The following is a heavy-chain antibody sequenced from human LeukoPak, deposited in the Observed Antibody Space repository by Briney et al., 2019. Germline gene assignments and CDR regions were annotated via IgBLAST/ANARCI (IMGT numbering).Heavy chain of an antibody. Sequence: GGSLRLSCAASGFTLSSYWMHWVRQAPGKGLLWVSRINTDGSSTSYADSVKGRFTISRDNAKNTLYLQMGSLRAEDTAVYYCARDRGWLQFLYDYWGQGTLVTVSS. J-gene: IGHJ4*02. CDR2: INTDGSST. CDR1: GFTLSSYW. V-gene: IGHV3-74*01. D-gene: IGHD5-24*01. CDR3: ARDRGWLQFLYDY.